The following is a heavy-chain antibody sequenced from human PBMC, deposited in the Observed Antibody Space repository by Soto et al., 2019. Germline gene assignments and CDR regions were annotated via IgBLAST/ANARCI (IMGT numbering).Heavy chain of an antibody. CDR2: ISNTGTTI. CDR1: GFTFSDYY. D-gene: IGHD4-17*01. V-gene: IGHV3-11*01. CDR3: ARPEVGYGVNFWFFDL. J-gene: IGHJ2*01. Sequence: QVQLVDSGGGLVNPGGSLRLSCVASGFTFSDYYMTWIRQAPGKGLEWVSYISNTGTTIYYADSVKGRFTISRDNAKKSLYLQMNSLRDEDTAVYYCARPEVGYGVNFWFFDLWGRGTLVTVSS.